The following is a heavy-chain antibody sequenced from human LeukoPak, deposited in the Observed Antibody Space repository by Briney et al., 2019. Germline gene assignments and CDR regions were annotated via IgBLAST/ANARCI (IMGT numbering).Heavy chain of an antibody. CDR1: GFTFSSYA. Sequence: GGSLRLSCAASGFTFSSYAMSWVRQAPGKGLEWVSAINGSGGSTYYADSVKGRFTISRDNSKNTLYLQMNSLRAEDTAVYYCAKEGRVYLVGAKHPFDYWGQGTLVTVSS. CDR3: AKEGRVYLVGAKHPFDY. D-gene: IGHD1-26*01. CDR2: INGSGGST. V-gene: IGHV3-23*01. J-gene: IGHJ4*02.